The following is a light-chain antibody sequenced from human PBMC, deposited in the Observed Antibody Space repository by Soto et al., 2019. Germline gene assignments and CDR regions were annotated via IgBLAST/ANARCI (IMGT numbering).Light chain of an antibody. J-gene: IGLJ2*01. CDR1: SGHSSYA. CDR3: QTWGTGIRV. CDR2: LNSDGSH. Sequence: QLVLTQSPSASASLGASVKLTCTRSSGHSSYAIAWHQQQPEKGPRYLMKLNSDGSHSKGDGIPDRFSGSSSGAERYLTISSLQSEDEADYYCQTWGTGIRVFGGGTKVTAL. V-gene: IGLV4-69*01.